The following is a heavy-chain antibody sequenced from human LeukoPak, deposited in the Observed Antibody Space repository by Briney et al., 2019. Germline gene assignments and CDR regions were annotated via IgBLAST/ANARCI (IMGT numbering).Heavy chain of an antibody. J-gene: IGHJ4*02. V-gene: IGHV3-30-3*01. CDR2: ISYDGSNK. CDR3: AREDWGVGQYYFDY. D-gene: IGHD3-16*01. Sequence: TGGSLRLSCAASGFTFSTYAMHWVRQAPGKGLEWVAVISYDGSNKYYADSVKGRSTISRDNSKNTLYLQMNSLRAEDTAVYYCAREDWGVGQYYFDYWGQGTLVTVSS. CDR1: GFTFSTYA.